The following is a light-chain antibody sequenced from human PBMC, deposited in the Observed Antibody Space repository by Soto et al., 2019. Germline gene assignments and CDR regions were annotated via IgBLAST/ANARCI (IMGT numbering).Light chain of an antibody. CDR2: GAS. Sequence: EIVMTQSPATLSVSLWGRSALCFRASQSVSSYLAWYQQKPGQAPRLLIYGASSRATGIPDRFSGSGSGTDFTLTISRLEPEDFAVYYCQQYGSSPLTFGGGTKVDIK. CDR1: QSVSSY. J-gene: IGKJ4*01. CDR3: QQYGSSPLT. V-gene: IGKV3-20*01.